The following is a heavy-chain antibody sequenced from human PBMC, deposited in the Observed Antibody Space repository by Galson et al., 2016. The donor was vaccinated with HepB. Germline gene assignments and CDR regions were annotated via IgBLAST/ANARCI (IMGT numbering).Heavy chain of an antibody. J-gene: IGHJ2*01. CDR2: IYYNGHT. D-gene: IGHD4-23*01. CDR3: ARDRGNLGSDL. Sequence: SETLSLTCAVSGVSISSYYWSWIRQPPGKGLEWIGYIYYNGHTNTNSSLKSRVTFSVDTSTNHVSLNLTSVTAADTAVYYCARDRGNLGSDLWGRGTRVTVSS. V-gene: IGHV4-59*01. CDR1: GVSISSYY.